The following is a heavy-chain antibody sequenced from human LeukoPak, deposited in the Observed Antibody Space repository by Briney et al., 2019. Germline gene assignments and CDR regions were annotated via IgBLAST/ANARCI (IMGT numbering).Heavy chain of an antibody. CDR3: ARVSPPLRFLEWLSYNWFDP. J-gene: IGHJ5*02. CDR1: GFTFSSYS. D-gene: IGHD3-3*01. V-gene: IGHV3-21*01. CDR2: ISSSSSYI. Sequence: GGSLRLSCAASGFTFSSYSMNWVRQAPGKGLEWVSSISSSSSYIYYADSVKGRFTIYRDKAKNSLYLQMNSLRAEDTAVYYCARVSPPLRFLEWLSYNWFDPWGQGTLVTVSS.